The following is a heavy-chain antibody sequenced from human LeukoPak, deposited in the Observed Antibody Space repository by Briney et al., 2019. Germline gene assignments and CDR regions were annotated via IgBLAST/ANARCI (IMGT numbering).Heavy chain of an antibody. CDR2: INHSGST. Sequence: SETLSRTCAVYGGSFSGYYWSWIRQPPGKGLEWIGEINHSGSTNYNPSLKSRVTISVDTSKNQFSLKLSSVTAADTAVYYCATTYYDFWSGPREDYYGMDVWGQGTTVTVSS. D-gene: IGHD3-3*01. J-gene: IGHJ6*02. CDR3: ATTYYDFWSGPREDYYGMDV. CDR1: GGSFSGYY. V-gene: IGHV4-34*01.